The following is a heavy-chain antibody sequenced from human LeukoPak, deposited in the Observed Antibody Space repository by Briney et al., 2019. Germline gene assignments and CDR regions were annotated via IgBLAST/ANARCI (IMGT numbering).Heavy chain of an antibody. J-gene: IGHJ4*02. CDR1: GYTFTGYY. V-gene: IGHV1-2*02. CDR2: INPNSGGT. Sequence: GASVKVSCKASGYTFTGYYMHWVRQAPGQGLEWMGWINPNSGGTSYAQKFQGRVTMTRDMSTSTVYMELSSLRSEDTAVYYCARSRITIFGVVTGCDYWGQGTLVTVSS. CDR3: ARSRITIFGVVTGCDY. D-gene: IGHD3-3*01.